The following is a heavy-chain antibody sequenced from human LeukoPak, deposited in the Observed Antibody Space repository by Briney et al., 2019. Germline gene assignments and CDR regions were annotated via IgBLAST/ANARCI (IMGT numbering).Heavy chain of an antibody. J-gene: IGHJ5*02. CDR2: IYYSGST. Sequence: SETLSLTCTVSGGSISSSSYYWGWIRQPPGKGLEWIGSIYYSGSTYYNPSLKSRVTISVDTSKNQFSLKLSSVTAADTAVYYCARLWFGELLWFDPWGQGTLVTVSS. CDR3: ARLWFGELLWFDP. D-gene: IGHD3-10*01. CDR1: GGSISSSSYY. V-gene: IGHV4-39*01.